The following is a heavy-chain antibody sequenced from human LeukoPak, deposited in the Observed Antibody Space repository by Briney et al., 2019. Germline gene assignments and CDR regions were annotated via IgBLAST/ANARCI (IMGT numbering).Heavy chain of an antibody. V-gene: IGHV3-21*04. CDR3: ARGRGGWQLFGI. CDR2: IIGGGAYK. D-gene: IGHD2-15*01. CDR1: GFIFSNSD. J-gene: IGHJ3*02. Sequence: GGSLRLSCAASGFIFSNSDMHWVRQAPGKGLEWVSGIIGGGAYKHYRDSVRGRFTISRDTANSSLYLQMNSLRAGDTATYYCARGRGGWQLFGIWGHGTIVTVSA.